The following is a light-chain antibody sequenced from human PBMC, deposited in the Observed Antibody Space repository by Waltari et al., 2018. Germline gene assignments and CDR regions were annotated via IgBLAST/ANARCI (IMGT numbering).Light chain of an antibody. CDR1: SSDIGGYNY. Sequence: QSALTPPRSVSGSPGQSVTIPCPGTSSDIGGYNYVSWYQQHPGKAPKPIIYDVTKRPSGVPDRFSASKSGNTASLTIAGLQADDEADYYCYSYADTFTWVFGGGTKLTVL. J-gene: IGLJ3*02. CDR3: YSYADTFTWV. CDR2: DVT. V-gene: IGLV2-11*01.